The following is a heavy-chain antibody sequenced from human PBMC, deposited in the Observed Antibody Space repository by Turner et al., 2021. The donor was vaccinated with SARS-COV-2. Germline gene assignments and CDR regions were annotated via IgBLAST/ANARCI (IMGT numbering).Heavy chain of an antibody. CDR1: GYTFTSYG. V-gene: IGHV1-18*01. D-gene: IGHD2-15*01. CDR2: ISAYNGNT. J-gene: IGHJ4*02. CDR3: ARGDIVVVVASTPGDYFDY. Sequence: QVQLVQSGAEGKKPGASVKVSCKASGYTFTSYGISWVRQAPGQGLEWMGWISAYNGNTNYAQKLQGRVTMTTDTSTSTAYMELRSLRSDDTAVYYCARGDIVVVVASTPGDYFDYWGQGTLVTVSS.